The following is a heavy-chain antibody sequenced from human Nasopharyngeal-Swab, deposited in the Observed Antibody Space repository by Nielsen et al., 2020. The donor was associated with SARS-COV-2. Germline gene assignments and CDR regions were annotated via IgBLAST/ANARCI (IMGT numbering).Heavy chain of an antibody. Sequence: GGSLRLSCAASGFTFSSYSMNWVRQAPGKGLEWISYISSSSSFIYYADSVKGRFTISRDNAKNSLYLQMNSLRAEDTAVYYCARDKVGIAAAGPPNWFDPWGQGTLVTVSS. V-gene: IGHV3-21*05. J-gene: IGHJ5*02. D-gene: IGHD6-13*01. CDR2: ISSSSSFI. CDR1: GFTFSSYS. CDR3: ARDKVGIAAAGPPNWFDP.